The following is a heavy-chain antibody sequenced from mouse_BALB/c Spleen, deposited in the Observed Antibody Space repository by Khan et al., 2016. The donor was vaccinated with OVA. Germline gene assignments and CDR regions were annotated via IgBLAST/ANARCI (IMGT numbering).Heavy chain of an antibody. V-gene: IGHV5-6*02. CDR3: ASHLTGSFAY. CDR2: ISSGGDYP. Sequence: DVMLVESGGDLVKPGGSMKLSCAASGFTFSSYSMSWVRQTPDQRLEWVATISSGGDYPYYPDTVTGRFTISRDNAKPTLYLQMSSLKSAATAMEYCASHLTGSFAYWGQGTLVTVSA. CDR1: GFTFSSYS. J-gene: IGHJ3*01. D-gene: IGHD4-1*01.